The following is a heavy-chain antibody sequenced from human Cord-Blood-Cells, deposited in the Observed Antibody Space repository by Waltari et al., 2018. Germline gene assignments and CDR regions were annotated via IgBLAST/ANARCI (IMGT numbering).Heavy chain of an antibody. CDR2: INPNSGCT. CDR1: GYTFTGYY. J-gene: IGHJ4*02. Sequence: QVQLVQSGAEVKKPGASVKVSCKASGYTFTGYYMHWVRQAPGQGLERMGWINPNSGCTNYAKKFQGRVTMTRDTSISTAYMELSRLRSDDTAVYYCASLPISSAATRGYYFDYWGQGTLVTVSS. V-gene: IGHV1-2*02. D-gene: IGHD2-15*01. CDR3: ASLPISSAATRGYYFDY.